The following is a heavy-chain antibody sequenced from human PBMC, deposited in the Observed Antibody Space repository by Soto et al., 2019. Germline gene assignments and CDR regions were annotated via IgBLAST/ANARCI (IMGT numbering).Heavy chain of an antibody. CDR2: INHSGDT. J-gene: IGHJ4*02. CDR3: AREGRGYNLVVFDY. Sequence: PSETLSLTCAVYGGSFSCNYRSWIRQPPGKGLEWIGEINHSGDTNYNPSLKSRVTISVDTSKNQFSLKLSSVTAADTAVYYCAREGRGYNLVVFDYWGQGTPVTVSS. V-gene: IGHV4-34*01. CDR1: GGSFSCNY. D-gene: IGHD5-12*01.